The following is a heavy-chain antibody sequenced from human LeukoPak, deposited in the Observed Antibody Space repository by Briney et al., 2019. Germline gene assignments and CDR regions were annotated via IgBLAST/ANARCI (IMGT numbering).Heavy chain of an antibody. CDR1: GYIFTDYY. J-gene: IGHJ3*02. Sequence: GASVKVSCKASGYIFTDYYMYWLQQAPGKGLEWMGRLDPADGDTVFAERFQGRLTLTADTSKDTAYMELRSLTSEDTAVYYCARHFYDSNVKGAFDIWGQGATVTVSS. V-gene: IGHV1-69-2*01. CDR3: ARHFYDSNVKGAFDI. D-gene: IGHD3-22*01. CDR2: LDPADGDT.